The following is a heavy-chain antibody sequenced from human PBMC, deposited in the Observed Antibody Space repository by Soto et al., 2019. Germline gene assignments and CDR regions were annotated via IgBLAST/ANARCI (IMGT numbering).Heavy chain of an antibody. CDR2: ISGSGGST. J-gene: IGHJ5*02. Sequence: GGSLRLSCAASGFTFSSYAMSWVRQAPGKGLEWVSAISGSGGSTYYADSVKGRFTISRDNSKNTLYLQMNSLRAEDTAVSYCANILGYCSSTSCFPWGQGTLVTVSS. D-gene: IGHD2-2*01. CDR1: GFTFSSYA. CDR3: ANILGYCSSTSCFP. V-gene: IGHV3-23*01.